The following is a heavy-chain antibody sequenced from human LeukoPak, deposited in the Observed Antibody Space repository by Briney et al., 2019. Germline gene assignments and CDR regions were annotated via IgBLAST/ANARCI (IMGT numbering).Heavy chain of an antibody. CDR2: IYHSGST. CDR3: ARGSFGSAGTSPMGYFDY. Sequence: PSQTLSLICAVSGGSISSCGYSWSWIRQPPGKGLEWIGYIYHSGSTYYNPSLKSRVTISVDRSKNQFSLKLSSVTAADTAVYYCARGSFGSAGTSPMGYFDYWGQGTLVTVSS. D-gene: IGHD6-13*01. V-gene: IGHV4-30-2*01. CDR1: GGSISSCGYS. J-gene: IGHJ4*02.